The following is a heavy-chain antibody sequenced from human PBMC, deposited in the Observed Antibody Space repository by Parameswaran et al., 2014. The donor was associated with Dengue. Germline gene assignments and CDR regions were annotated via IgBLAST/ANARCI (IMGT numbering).Heavy chain of an antibody. D-gene: IGHD2/OR15-2a*01. CDR2: IIPIFGTT. Sequence: SWVRQMPGKGLEWMGSIIPIFGTTNSAQKFQGRVTITADESTSTAYMELSSLRSEDTALYYCARAVFSPTSPTYFFDFWGQGTLVTVSS. J-gene: IGHJ4*02. V-gene: IGHV1-69*15. CDR3: ARAVFSPTSPTYFFDF.